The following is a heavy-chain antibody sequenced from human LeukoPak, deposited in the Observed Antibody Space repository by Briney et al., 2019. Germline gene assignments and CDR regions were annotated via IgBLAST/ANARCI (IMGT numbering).Heavy chain of an antibody. D-gene: IGHD3-22*01. CDR3: ARHSGYYYARDAFDI. V-gene: IGHV4-61*09. Sequence: SETLSLTCTVSGGSISSGSYCWSWIRQPAGKGLEWIGHIHTSGNTNYNPSLKSRVTISVDTSKNQFSLKPSSVTAADTAVYYCARHSGYYYARDAFDIWGQGTLVTVSS. CDR1: GGSISSGSYC. CDR2: IHTSGNT. J-gene: IGHJ3*02.